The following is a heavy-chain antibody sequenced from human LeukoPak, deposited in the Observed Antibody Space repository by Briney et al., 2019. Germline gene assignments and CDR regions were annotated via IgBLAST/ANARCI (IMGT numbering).Heavy chain of an antibody. D-gene: IGHD2-2*01. CDR3: AKEGGYQLPHYYYYYMDV. Sequence: GGSLRLSCAASGFTFSNYGMHWVRQAPGKGLEWVAFIRYDGSNKYYADSVKGRFTISRDNSKNTLYLQMNSLRAEDTAVYYCAKEGGYQLPHYYYYYMDVWGKGTTVTGSS. V-gene: IGHV3-30*02. CDR2: IRYDGSNK. CDR1: GFTFSNYG. J-gene: IGHJ6*03.